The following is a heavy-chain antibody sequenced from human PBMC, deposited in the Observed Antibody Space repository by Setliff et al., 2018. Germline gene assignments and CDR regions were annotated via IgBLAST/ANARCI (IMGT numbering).Heavy chain of an antibody. CDR1: GFSFDDYA. V-gene: IGHV3-74*01. Sequence: GSLRLSCAASGFSFDDYAMHWVRQAPGKGLVWVSGINTDGSATYYADSVKGRFTISRDNAKSTLYLQMNSLGAEDTSVYYCADIFDLSGYWGQGTLVTVSS. CDR3: ADIFDLSGY. CDR2: INTDGSAT. D-gene: IGHD3-3*02. J-gene: IGHJ4*02.